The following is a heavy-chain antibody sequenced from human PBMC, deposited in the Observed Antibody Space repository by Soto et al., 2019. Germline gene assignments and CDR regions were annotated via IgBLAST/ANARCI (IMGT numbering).Heavy chain of an antibody. V-gene: IGHV3-48*03. CDR2: ISTRGSTK. D-gene: IGHD3-3*01. Sequence: LRLSCAASGFTFSSYEMNWVRQAPGKGLEWVSYISTRGSTKYYADSVKGRFTISRDDAKNSLYLQMNSLRVEDTAVYYCARAGVTIFVVVVDYSGMDVWGQGTTVTVSS. CDR1: GFTFSSYE. CDR3: ARAGVTIFVVVVDYSGMDV. J-gene: IGHJ6*02.